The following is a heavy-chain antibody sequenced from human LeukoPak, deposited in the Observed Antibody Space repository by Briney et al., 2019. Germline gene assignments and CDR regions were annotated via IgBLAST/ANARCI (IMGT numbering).Heavy chain of an antibody. V-gene: IGHV3-23*01. CDR3: AKDLVTGSLDY. CDR1: GFTVSSYA. CDR2: ISGSGGST. J-gene: IGHJ4*02. D-gene: IGHD3-10*01. Sequence: GGSLRLSCAASGFTVSSYAITWVRQAPGKGLEWVSSISGSGGSTYYAGSVKGRFTISRDNSKNTLYLQMNSLRADDTAVYYCAKDLVTGSLDYWGQGTLVTVSS.